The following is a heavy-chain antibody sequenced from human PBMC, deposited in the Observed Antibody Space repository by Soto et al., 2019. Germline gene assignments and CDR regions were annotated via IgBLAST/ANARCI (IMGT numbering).Heavy chain of an antibody. D-gene: IGHD6-19*01. V-gene: IGHV4-59*01. CDR1: GGSINGYY. CDR2: IYFSGST. J-gene: IGHJ4*02. Sequence: QVHLQESGPGLVKPSETLSLTCTVSGGSINGYYWNWIRQTPGKGLEWLGYIYFSGSTHYNPSLKTRLTTSLDTSKKQFSLKLSSVTAADTAVYYCARQEAVPGTPFDSWGQGTLVSVSS. CDR3: ARQEAVPGTPFDS.